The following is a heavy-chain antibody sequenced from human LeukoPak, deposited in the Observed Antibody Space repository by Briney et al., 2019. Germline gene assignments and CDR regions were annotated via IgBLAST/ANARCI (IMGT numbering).Heavy chain of an antibody. CDR3: ARVDHDFWSGYWSDY. V-gene: IGHV1-18*03. J-gene: IGHJ4*02. CDR1: GYTFTSYG. CDR2: ISAYNGNT. Sequence: GASVKVSCKASGYTFTSYGISWVRQAPGQGLEWMGWISAYNGNTNYAQKLQGRVTMTTDTSTSTAYMELRSLRSDDMAVYYCARVDHDFWSGYWSDYWGQGTLVTVSS. D-gene: IGHD3-3*01.